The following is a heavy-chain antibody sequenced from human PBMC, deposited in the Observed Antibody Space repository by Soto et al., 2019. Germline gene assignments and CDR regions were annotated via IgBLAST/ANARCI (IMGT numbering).Heavy chain of an antibody. Sequence: QVQLQESGPGLVKPSQTLSLTCTVSGGSISSGDYYWNWIRQPPGRGLEWIGYIYYSGSTYYNPSLKSRAAISVDTSKSQLSLTLSSVTAADTAMYYCARGVSWLHQFDYWGQVTLVTVSS. CDR3: ARGVSWLHQFDY. CDR1: GGSISSGDYY. V-gene: IGHV4-30-4*01. D-gene: IGHD6-19*01. CDR2: IYYSGST. J-gene: IGHJ4*02.